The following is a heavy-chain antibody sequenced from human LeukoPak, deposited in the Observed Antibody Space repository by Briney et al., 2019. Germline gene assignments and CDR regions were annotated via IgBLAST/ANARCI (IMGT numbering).Heavy chain of an antibody. D-gene: IGHD6-19*01. V-gene: IGHV4-59*01. CDR2: IYYSGSS. CDR3: ASGMAVAGRGGTFDI. J-gene: IGHJ3*02. CDR1: GGSISSYY. Sequence: SETLSLTCTVSGGSISSYYWSWIRQPPGKGLEWIGYIYYSGSSNYNPSLKSRVTISVDTSKNQFSLKLSSVTAADTAVYYCASGMAVAGRGGTFDIWGQGTMVTVSS.